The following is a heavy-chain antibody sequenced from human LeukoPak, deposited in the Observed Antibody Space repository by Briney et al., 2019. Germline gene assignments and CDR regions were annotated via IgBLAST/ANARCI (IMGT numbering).Heavy chain of an antibody. V-gene: IGHV4-4*07. D-gene: IGHD1-26*01. CDR2: IYTSGST. CDR3: ARALGVGATSPYYYYYMDV. CDR1: GGSMSSYY. J-gene: IGHJ6*03. Sequence: PSETLSLTCTVSGGSMSSYYWSWIRQPAGKGLEWIGRIYTSGSTNYNPSLKSRVTISVDKSKNQFSLKLSSVTAADTAVYYCARALGVGATSPYYYYYMDVWGKGTTVTVSS.